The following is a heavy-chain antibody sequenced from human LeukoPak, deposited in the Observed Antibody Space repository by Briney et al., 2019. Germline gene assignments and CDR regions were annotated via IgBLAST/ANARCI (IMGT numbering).Heavy chain of an antibody. D-gene: IGHD6-13*01. CDR1: GYTFTSYY. CDR2: INPSGGST. J-gene: IGHJ4*02. V-gene: IGHV1-46*01. Sequence: ASVKVSCKASGYTFTSYYMHWVRQAPGQGLEGMGIINPSGGSTSYAQIFQGRVTMTRDTSTSTVYMELSSLRAEDTAVYYCARQDSSSCDYWGQGTLVTVSS. CDR3: ARQDSSSCDY.